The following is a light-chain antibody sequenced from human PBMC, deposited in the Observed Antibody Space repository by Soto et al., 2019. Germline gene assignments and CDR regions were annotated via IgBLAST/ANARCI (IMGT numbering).Light chain of an antibody. CDR2: EGS. J-gene: IGLJ3*02. CDR3: CSYAGSGTWV. CDR1: SSDVGSYNL. Sequence: QSALTQPASVSGSPGQSITISCTGTSSDVGSYNLVSWYQQHPDKAPKLMIYEGSKRPSGVSNRFSGSKSGNTTSLTISGLQAEDEAVYYCCSYAGSGTWVFGGGTKVTVL. V-gene: IGLV2-23*01.